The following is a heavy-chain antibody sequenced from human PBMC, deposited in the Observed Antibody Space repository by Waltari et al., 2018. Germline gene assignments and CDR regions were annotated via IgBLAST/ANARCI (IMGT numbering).Heavy chain of an antibody. V-gene: IGHV3-23*01. J-gene: IGHJ4*02. CDR1: GFTFSTYP. D-gene: IGHD1-1*01. Sequence: EVQLLESGGGLVQPGGSLRLSCAASGFTFSTYPVSLVRQAPGKGLEWVSAIGGSGGTTYFADSVKGRFTISRDNSKDTLYLQMNSLRAEDTAVYYCAKLPTATSFLDYWGQGTLVTVSS. CDR3: AKLPTATSFLDY. CDR2: IGGSGGTT.